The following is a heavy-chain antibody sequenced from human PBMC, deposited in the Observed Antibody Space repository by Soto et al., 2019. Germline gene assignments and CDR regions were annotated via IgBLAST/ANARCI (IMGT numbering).Heavy chain of an antibody. CDR1: GYSFATYW. CDR3: TLSYGDSYYYYYGMDV. V-gene: IGHV5-51*01. Sequence: GESLKISCEASGYSFATYWIGWVRQMPGKGLEWMGVIYPGDSDTIYSPSFQGQVTISADKSISTAYLQWSSLKVSDIAIYFCTLSYGDSYYYYYGMDVWGQGTTVTVSS. CDR2: IYPGDSDT. D-gene: IGHD4-17*01. J-gene: IGHJ6*02.